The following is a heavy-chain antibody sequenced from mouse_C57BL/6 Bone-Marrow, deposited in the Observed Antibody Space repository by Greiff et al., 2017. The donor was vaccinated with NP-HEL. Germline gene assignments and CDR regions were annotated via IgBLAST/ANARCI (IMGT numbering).Heavy chain of an antibody. CDR2: IDPSDSYT. Sequence: VKVVESGAELVMPGASVKLSCKASGYTFTSYWMHWVKQRPGQGLEWIGEIDPSDSYTNYNQKFKGKSTLTVDKSSSTAYMQLSSLTSEDSAVYDCASDYDERAWFAYWGQGTLVTVSA. V-gene: IGHV1-69*01. J-gene: IGHJ3*01. CDR1: GYTFTSYW. CDR3: ASDYDERAWFAY. D-gene: IGHD2-4*01.